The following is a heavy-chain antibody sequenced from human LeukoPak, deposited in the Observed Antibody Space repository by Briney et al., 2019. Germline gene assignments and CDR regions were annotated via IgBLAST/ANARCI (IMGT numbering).Heavy chain of an antibody. CDR1: GFTFSSYA. J-gene: IGHJ5*02. CDR2: ISGSGGST. Sequence: PGGSLRLSCAASGFTFSSYAMSWVRQVPGKGLEWVSVISGSGGSTYYVDSVKGRFTISRDNSKNTLSLQMNSLRAEDTAVYYCAKGDSGYYYDSSGYLNWFDTWGQGTLVTVSS. CDR3: AKGDSGYYYDSSGYLNWFDT. V-gene: IGHV3-23*01. D-gene: IGHD3-22*01.